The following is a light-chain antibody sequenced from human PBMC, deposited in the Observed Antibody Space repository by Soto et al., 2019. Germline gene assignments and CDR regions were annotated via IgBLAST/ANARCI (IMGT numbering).Light chain of an antibody. V-gene: IGKV3-11*01. CDR1: QSVSSS. CDR2: DAS. CDR3: QHRSSWPYT. Sequence: EIVLTQSPATLSSSPGERATLSCRASQSVSSSLNWYQQKPGQAPRLLIYDASTRATGIPARFGGSGSGTDFTLTSSSVEPEDFAVYYCQHRSSWPYTFGQGTKREIK. J-gene: IGKJ2*01.